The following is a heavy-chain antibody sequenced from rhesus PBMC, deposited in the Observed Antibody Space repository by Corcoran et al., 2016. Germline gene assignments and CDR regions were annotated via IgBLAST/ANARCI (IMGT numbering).Heavy chain of an antibody. D-gene: IGHD4-23*01. Sequence: QVQLQESGPGLVKPSETLSLICTVAGDSLSSYWWTWIRQAPGKGLVWICVINGNSGRTKHNPTLKRRLPISKDASKHQLSLKLTSITAADTAVFYCARYPLNTVTTSFHGLDSWGQGVVVTVSS. CDR2: INGNSGRT. J-gene: IGHJ6*01. CDR1: GDSLSSYW. V-gene: IGHV4-80*01. CDR3: ARYPLNTVTTSFHGLDS.